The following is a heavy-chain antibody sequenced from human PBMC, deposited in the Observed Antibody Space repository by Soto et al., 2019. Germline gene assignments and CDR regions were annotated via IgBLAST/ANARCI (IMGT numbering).Heavy chain of an antibody. CDR3: AREGGSLNWFDP. Sequence: GGSLRLSCAASGFTFSSYAMTWVRQAPGKGLEWVSGISGSGATTSYADSVKGRFTVSRDNSKNTLYLQMNSLRDEDTAVYYCAREGGSLNWFDPWGQGTLVTVSS. CDR1: GFTFSSYA. J-gene: IGHJ5*02. D-gene: IGHD1-26*01. CDR2: ISGSGATT. V-gene: IGHV3-23*01.